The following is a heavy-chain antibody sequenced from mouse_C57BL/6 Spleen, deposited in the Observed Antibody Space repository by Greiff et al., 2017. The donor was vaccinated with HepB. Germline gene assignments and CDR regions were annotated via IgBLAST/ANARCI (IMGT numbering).Heavy chain of an antibody. CDR2: IDPSDSYT. J-gene: IGHJ1*03. V-gene: IGHV1-69*01. CDR1: GYTFTSYW. D-gene: IGHD2-5*01. Sequence: QVQLQQPGAELVMPGASVKLSCKASGYTFTSYWMHWVKQRPGQGLEWIGEIDPSDSYTNYNQKFKGKSTLTVDKSSSTAYMQLSSLTSEDSAVYYCARWVYSNYEYFDVWGTGTTVTVSS. CDR3: ARWVYSNYEYFDV.